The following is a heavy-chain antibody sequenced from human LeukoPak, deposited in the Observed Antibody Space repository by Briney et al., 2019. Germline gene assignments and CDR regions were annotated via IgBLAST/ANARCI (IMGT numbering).Heavy chain of an antibody. D-gene: IGHD6-25*01. CDR3: ARDSFGSGWRRVDY. V-gene: IGHV3-53*01. J-gene: IGHJ4*02. CDR2: IYSGGST. CDR1: GFTVSSNY. Sequence: GGSLRLSCAASGFTVSSNYMSWVRQAPGKGLEWVSVIYSGGSTYYADSVKGRFTISRDNSKNTLYLQMNSLRAEDTAVYYCARDSFGSGWRRVDYWGQGTLVTVSS.